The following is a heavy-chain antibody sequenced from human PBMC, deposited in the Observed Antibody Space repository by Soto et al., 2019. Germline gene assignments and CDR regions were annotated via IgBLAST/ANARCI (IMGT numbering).Heavy chain of an antibody. V-gene: IGHV3-30-3*01. CDR3: ARDLSNYGSGSLDV. CDR1: GFTFSSYA. J-gene: IGHJ6*02. Sequence: GGSLRLSCAASGFTFSSYAVHWVRQAPGKGLEWVAVISYDGSNKYYADSVKGRFTISRDNSKNTLYLQMNSLRAEDTAVYYCARDLSNYGSGSLDVWGQGTTVTVSS. CDR2: ISYDGSNK. D-gene: IGHD3-10*01.